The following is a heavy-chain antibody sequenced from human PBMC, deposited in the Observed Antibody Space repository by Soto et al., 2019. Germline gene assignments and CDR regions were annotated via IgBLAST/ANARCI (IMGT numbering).Heavy chain of an antibody. CDR2: INDSGDI. CDR3: ARGLILWFGELSRRGGYYYYMDV. CDR1: GGSFSGYQ. Sequence: QVQLQQWGAGLLKPSETLSLTCAVYGGSFSGYQWSWIRQTPGKGLEWIGGINDSGDINYNPSLKSGVTILGDAAKKQISLKLSSVTAADTAVYYCARGLILWFGELSRRGGYYYYMDVWGKGTTVTVSS. D-gene: IGHD3-10*01. J-gene: IGHJ6*03. V-gene: IGHV4-34*02.